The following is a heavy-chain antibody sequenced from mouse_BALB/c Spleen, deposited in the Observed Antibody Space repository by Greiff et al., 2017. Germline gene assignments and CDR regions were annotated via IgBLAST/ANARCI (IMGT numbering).Heavy chain of an antibody. D-gene: IGHD2-3*01. CDR2: IWAGGST. CDR1: GFSLTSYG. V-gene: IGHV2-9*02. CDR3: ARDPGGYDPSWFAY. J-gene: IGHJ3*01. Sequence: VKLMESGPGLVAPSQSLSITCTVSGFSLTSYGVHWVRQPPGKGLEWLGVIWAGGSTNYNSALMSRLSISKDNSKSQVFLKMNSLQTDDTAMYYCARDPGGYDPSWFAYWGQGTLVTVSA.